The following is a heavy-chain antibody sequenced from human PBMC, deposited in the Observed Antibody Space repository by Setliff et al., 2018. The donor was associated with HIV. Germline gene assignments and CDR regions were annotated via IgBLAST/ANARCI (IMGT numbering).Heavy chain of an antibody. CDR3: ARDRGSYNFWSGLARGDNWFDP. CDR1: GASISTYY. J-gene: IGHJ5*02. Sequence: SETLSLTCTVSGASISTYYWSWIRQPPGKGLEWIGYIFYSGSSNYNPSLKSRVTMSVDTSKNQFSLNLTSVTAADTAVYYCARDRGSYNFWSGLARGDNWFDPWGQ. V-gene: IGHV4-59*01. CDR2: IFYSGSS. D-gene: IGHD3-3*01.